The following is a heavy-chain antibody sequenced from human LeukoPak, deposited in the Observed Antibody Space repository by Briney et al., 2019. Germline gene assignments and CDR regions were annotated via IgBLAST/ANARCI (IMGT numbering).Heavy chain of an antibody. V-gene: IGHV4-59*01. CDR3: ARALYSSSWPFIDY. CDR2: IYYSGST. J-gene: IGHJ4*02. Sequence: PSETLSLTCTVSGGSISSYYWSWIRQPPGKGLEWIGYIYYSGSTNYNPSLKSRVTISADTSKNQFSLKLSSVTAADTAVYYCARALYSSSWPFIDYWGQGTLVTVSS. D-gene: IGHD6-13*01. CDR1: GGSISSYY.